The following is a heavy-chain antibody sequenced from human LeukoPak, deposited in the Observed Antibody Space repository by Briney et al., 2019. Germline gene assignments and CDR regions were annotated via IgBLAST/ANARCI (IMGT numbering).Heavy chain of an antibody. CDR2: INHSGST. J-gene: IGHJ4*02. CDR3: ATTGLGGDCYY. Sequence: SETLSLTCAVSGGSFSGYYWSWIRQPPGKGLEWIGEINHSGSTNYNPSLKSRVTISVDTSKNQCSLKLSSVTAADTAVYYCATTGLGGDCYYWGQGTLVTVSS. V-gene: IGHV4-34*01. D-gene: IGHD2-21*02. CDR1: GGSFSGYY.